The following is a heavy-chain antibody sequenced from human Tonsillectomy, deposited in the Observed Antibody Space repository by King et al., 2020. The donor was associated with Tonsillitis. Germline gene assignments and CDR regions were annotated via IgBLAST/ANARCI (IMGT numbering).Heavy chain of an antibody. CDR2: IYPGDSDT. V-gene: IGHV5-51*01. Sequence: VQLVESGAEVKKPGESLNISCKASGYSFTNYWMGWVRQMPGKGLEWMGSIYPGDSDTSYSPSFQGQVTFSVDKSISTAYLQWTSLKASDTAMYFCARLTGVATITRYFDSWGQGTLVTVSS. CDR3: ARLTGVATITRYFDS. CDR1: GYSFTNYW. D-gene: IGHD5-24*01. J-gene: IGHJ4*02.